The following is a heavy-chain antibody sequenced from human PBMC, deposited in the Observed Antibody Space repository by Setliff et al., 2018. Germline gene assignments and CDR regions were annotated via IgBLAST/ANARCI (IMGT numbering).Heavy chain of an antibody. Sequence: PGGSLRLSCTASGLSYSNYWVSWVRQVPGKGLEWLSKISGDGNTVYYADSVRGRFTISRDNAKNSLYLQMNSLRAEDSAVYYCARDGVFYAMDFWGQGTTVTVSS. V-gene: IGHV3-48*03. CDR2: ISGDGNTV. J-gene: IGHJ6*02. D-gene: IGHD3-10*01. CDR1: GLSYSNYW. CDR3: ARDGVFYAMDF.